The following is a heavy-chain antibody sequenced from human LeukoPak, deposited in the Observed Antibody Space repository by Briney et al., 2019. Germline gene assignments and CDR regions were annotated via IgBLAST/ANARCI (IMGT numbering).Heavy chain of an antibody. CDR1: GGSFSGYY. CDR3: AREKGYDFWSGYLTSRYYYYMDV. V-gene: IGHV4-34*01. Sequence: SETLSLTCAVYGGSFSGYYWSWIRQPPGKGLEWIGEITHSGSTNYNPSLKSRVTISVDTSKNQFSLKLSSVTAADTAVYYCAREKGYDFWSGYLTSRYYYYMDVWGKGTTVTVSS. D-gene: IGHD3-3*01. J-gene: IGHJ6*03. CDR2: ITHSGST.